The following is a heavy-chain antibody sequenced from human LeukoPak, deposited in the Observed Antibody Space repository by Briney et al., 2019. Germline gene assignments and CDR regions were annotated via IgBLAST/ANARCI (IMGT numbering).Heavy chain of an antibody. CDR2: INWNGGST. J-gene: IGHJ4*02. CDR1: GFTFDDYG. D-gene: IGHD1-26*01. V-gene: IGHV3-20*04. Sequence: PGGSLRLSCAASGFTFDDYGMSWVRQAPGKGLEWVSGINWNGGSTGYADSVKGRFTISRDNAKNSLYLQMNSLRAEDTALYYCARDLLVVVGAAFDYWGQGTLVTVSS. CDR3: ARDLLVVVGAAFDY.